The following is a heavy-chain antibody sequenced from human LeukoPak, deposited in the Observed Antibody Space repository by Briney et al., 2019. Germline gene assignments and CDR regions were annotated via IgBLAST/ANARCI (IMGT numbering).Heavy chain of an antibody. Sequence: GGSLRLSCAASGFTFSSCAMSWVRQAPGKGLEWVSLISGSGDSRYYADSVKGRFTISRDNAKNTLWLQMNSLRAEDTAVYYCARDPVPDGMDVWGQGTTVTVSS. CDR2: ISGSGDSR. J-gene: IGHJ6*02. CDR3: ARDPVPDGMDV. V-gene: IGHV3-23*01. CDR1: GFTFSSCA.